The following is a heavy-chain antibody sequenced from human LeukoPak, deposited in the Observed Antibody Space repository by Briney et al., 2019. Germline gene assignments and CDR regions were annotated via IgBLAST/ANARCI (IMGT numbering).Heavy chain of an antibody. CDR2: INPNSGST. CDR3: ASREMVRGVKSSYDYVWGSYRYHSDN. CDR1: GYTFTDYY. J-gene: IGHJ4*02. V-gene: IGHV1-2*02. D-gene: IGHD3-16*02. Sequence: AASVKVSCKASGYTFTDYYMHWVRQAPGQGLEWMGWINPNSGSTNYAQKFRGRVTMTRDTSINTAYMQLSSLRSDDTAVYYCASREMVRGVKSSYDYVWGSYRYHSDNWGQGTLVTVSS.